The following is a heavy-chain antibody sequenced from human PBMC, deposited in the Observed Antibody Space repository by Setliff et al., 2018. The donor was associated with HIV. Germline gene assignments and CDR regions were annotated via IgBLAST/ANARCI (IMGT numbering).Heavy chain of an antibody. D-gene: IGHD6-13*01. Sequence: LSLTCTVSNDSINYQYWAWIRQPPGKGLEWIGSIYYSGNTNYNPSLKSRVTMTRDTSTSTVYMELSSLRSEDTAMYYCARGESAAAGTGVCDYWGQGTLVTVSS. CDR3: ARGESAAAGTGVCDY. J-gene: IGHJ4*02. CDR1: NDSINYQY. V-gene: IGHV4-59*11. CDR2: IYYSGNT.